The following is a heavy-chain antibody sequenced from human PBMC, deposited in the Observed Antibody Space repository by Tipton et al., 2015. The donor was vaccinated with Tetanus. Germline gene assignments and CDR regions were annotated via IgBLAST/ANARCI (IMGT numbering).Heavy chain of an antibody. Sequence: TLSLTCTVSGGSISSGGYYWSWIRQHPGKGLEWIGYIYYSGSTYYNPSLKSRVTISVDTSKNQFSLKLSSVTAADTAVYYCARVTGGQEDYGDYSFTAQAYFDYWGQGTLVTVSS. CDR2: IYYSGST. J-gene: IGHJ4*02. CDR1: GGSISSGGYY. CDR3: ARVTGGQEDYGDYSFTAQAYFDY. V-gene: IGHV4-31*03. D-gene: IGHD4-17*01.